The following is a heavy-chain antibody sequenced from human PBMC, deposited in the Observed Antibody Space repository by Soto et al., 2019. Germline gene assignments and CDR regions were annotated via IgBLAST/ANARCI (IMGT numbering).Heavy chain of an antibody. CDR3: ARERGRGMDV. Sequence: LSLTCAVSGGSISSGGYSWSWIRQPPGKGLEWIGYIYHSGSTYYNPSLKSRVTISVDRSKNQFSLKLSSVTAADTAVYYCARERGRGMDVWGQGTTVTVSS. D-gene: IGHD3-10*01. CDR1: GGSISSGGYS. CDR2: IYHSGST. V-gene: IGHV4-30-2*01. J-gene: IGHJ6*02.